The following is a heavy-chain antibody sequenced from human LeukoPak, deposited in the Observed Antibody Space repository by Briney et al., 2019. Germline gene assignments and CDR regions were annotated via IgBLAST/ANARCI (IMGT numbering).Heavy chain of an antibody. CDR1: GGSISSYY. J-gene: IGHJ4*02. Sequence: PSETLSLTCTVSGGSISSYYWSWLRQPAGKGLEWIGRIYTSGSTNYNPSLKSRVTMSVDTSKNQFSLKLSSVTAADTAMYYCARYRGASGYHFDYWGQGTLVTVSS. CDR2: IYTSGST. CDR3: ARYRGASGYHFDY. D-gene: IGHD5-12*01. V-gene: IGHV4-4*07.